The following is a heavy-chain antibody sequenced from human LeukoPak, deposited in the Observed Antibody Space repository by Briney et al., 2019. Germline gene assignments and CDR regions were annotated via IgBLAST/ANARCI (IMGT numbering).Heavy chain of an antibody. V-gene: IGHV3-30*03. J-gene: IGHJ5*02. CDR3: GGSGS. D-gene: IGHD3-10*01. Sequence: GGSLRLSCAASGFTFSIYAMSWVRQAPGKGLEWVAVIPYDGSTESYADSVKGRFTISRDNSKNMLFLQMNGLRPEDTAVYYCGGSGSWGQGTLVTVSS. CDR2: IPYDGSTE. CDR1: GFTFSIYA.